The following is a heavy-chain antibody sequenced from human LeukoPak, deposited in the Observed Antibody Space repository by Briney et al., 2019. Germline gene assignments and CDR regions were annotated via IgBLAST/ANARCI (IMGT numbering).Heavy chain of an antibody. V-gene: IGHV1-69*06. CDR1: RGTLRHYA. J-gene: IGHJ4*02. D-gene: IGHD5-24*01. Sequence: SVTVSCQASRGTLRHYAISWVRQAPAQGLEWMGGIITICGTANYAQKLQGRVTITADKSTSTAYMELSSLRAEDTAVYYCARARVGDGYMFDYWGQGTLVTVSS. CDR2: IITICGTA. CDR3: ARARVGDGYMFDY.